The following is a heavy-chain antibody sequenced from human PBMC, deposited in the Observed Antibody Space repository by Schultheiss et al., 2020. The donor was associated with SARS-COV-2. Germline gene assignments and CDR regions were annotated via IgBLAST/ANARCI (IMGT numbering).Heavy chain of an antibody. CDR1: GFTFSSYG. Sequence: GGSLRLSCAASGFTFSSYGMHWVRQAPGKGLEWVAVISYDGSNKYYADSVKGRFTISRDNSKNTLYLQMNSLRAEDTAVYYCARNRLVDYGMDVWGQGTTVTVSS. CDR3: ARNRLVDYGMDV. CDR2: ISYDGSNK. V-gene: IGHV3-30*03. J-gene: IGHJ6*02. D-gene: IGHD1-14*01.